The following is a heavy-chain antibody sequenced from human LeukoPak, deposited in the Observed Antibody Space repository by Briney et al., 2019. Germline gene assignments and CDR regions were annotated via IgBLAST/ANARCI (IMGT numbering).Heavy chain of an antibody. V-gene: IGHV3-23*01. D-gene: IGHD3-22*01. CDR1: GFNFSSFV. CDR3: ARDTGSGYFFDY. CDR2: ISASGRST. J-gene: IGHJ4*02. Sequence: GGSLRLSCAASGFNFSSFVMSWVRQAPGKGLEWVSSISASGRSTYYADSVKGRFTISRDNSKNTLYLQVNSLRTEDTAVYYCARDTGSGYFFDYWGQGTLVTVSS.